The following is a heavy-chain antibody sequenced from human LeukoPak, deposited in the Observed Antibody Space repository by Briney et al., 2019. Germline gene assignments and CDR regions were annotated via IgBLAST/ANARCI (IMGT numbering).Heavy chain of an antibody. D-gene: IGHD3-22*01. Sequence: ASVKVSCKVSGYTLTELSMHWVRQAPGKGLEWMGGFDPEDGETIYAQKFQGRVTMTEDTSTDTVYMELSSLRSDDTAVYYCARASRAAGSGYGSYDAFDIWGQGTMVTVSS. J-gene: IGHJ3*02. CDR1: GYTLTELS. V-gene: IGHV1-24*01. CDR2: FDPEDGET. CDR3: ARASRAAGSGYGSYDAFDI.